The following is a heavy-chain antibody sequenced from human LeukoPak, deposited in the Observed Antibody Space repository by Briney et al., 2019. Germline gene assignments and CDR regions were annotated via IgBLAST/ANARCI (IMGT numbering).Heavy chain of an antibody. CDR1: GFTFSNYW. CDR3: ARDLGDGIDY. J-gene: IGHJ4*02. D-gene: IGHD4-17*01. Sequence: GGSLRLSCAASGFTFSNYWMNWVRQAPGKGLEWVGNIKQDGSEKYCVDSVKGRFTISRDNAKSSLYLRMNSLRAEDTAVYYCARDLGDGIDYWGQGTLVTVSS. CDR2: IKQDGSEK. V-gene: IGHV3-7*01.